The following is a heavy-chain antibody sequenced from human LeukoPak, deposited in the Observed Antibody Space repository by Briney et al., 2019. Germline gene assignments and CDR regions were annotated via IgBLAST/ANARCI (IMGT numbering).Heavy chain of an antibody. CDR1: GFTFSDYY. D-gene: IGHD3-22*01. CDR2: ISSSGSTI. V-gene: IGHV3-11*01. Sequence: PGGSLRLSCAASGFTFSDYYVSWIRQAPGKGLEWVSYISSSGSTIYYADSVKGRFTISRDNAKNSLYLQMNSLRAEDTAVYYCARSDSSGYYYIFGLFDYWGQGTLVTVSS. CDR3: ARSDSSGYYYIFGLFDY. J-gene: IGHJ4*02.